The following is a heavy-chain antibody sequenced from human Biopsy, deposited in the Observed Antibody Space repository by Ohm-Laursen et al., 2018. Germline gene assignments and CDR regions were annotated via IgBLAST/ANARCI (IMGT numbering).Heavy chain of an antibody. V-gene: IGHV4-34*08. CDR1: RKTFSDYQ. CDR2: INQAGTT. D-gene: IGHD2-15*01. CDR3: GNEVHGRDY. Sequence: TLSLTCAVFRKTFSDYQWSWIRQPPGKGLEWIGQINQAGTTNYNPSLKSRVSISADASKYEFSLRLTSVTAADTAVYLCGNEVHGRDYWGLGAQVTVSS. J-gene: IGHJ4*02.